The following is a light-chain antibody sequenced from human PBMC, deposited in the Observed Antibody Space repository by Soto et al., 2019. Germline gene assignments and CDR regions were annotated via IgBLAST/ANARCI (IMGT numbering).Light chain of an antibody. CDR2: GAS. J-gene: IGKJ1*01. CDR3: QQSYSTPWT. CDR1: QSVSSNY. Sequence: DIVLTQSPDTLSLSPGERATLSCRASQSVSSNYLAWYQQKPGQAPRLLIYGASSLQSGVPSRFSGSGSGTDFTLTISSLQPEDFATYYCQQSYSTPWTFGQGTKVEIK. V-gene: IGKV3-20*02.